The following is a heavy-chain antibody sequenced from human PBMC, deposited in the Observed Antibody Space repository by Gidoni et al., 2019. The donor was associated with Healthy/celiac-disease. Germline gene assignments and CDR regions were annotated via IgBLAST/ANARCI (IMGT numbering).Heavy chain of an antibody. CDR1: GSTFTSYG. Sequence: QVQLVQSGAEVKKPGASVTVYCKASGSTFTSYGISWVRQAPGQGLEWMGWISAYNGNTNYAQKLQGRVTMTTDTSTSTAYMELRSLRSDDTAVDYCERGGAVYSSGWLDDYWGQGTLVTVSS. CDR3: ERGGAVYSSGWLDDY. J-gene: IGHJ4*02. D-gene: IGHD6-19*01. V-gene: IGHV1-18*01. CDR2: ISAYNGNT.